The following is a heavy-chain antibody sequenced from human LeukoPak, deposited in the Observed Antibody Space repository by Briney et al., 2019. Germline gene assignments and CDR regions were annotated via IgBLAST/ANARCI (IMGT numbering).Heavy chain of an antibody. CDR2: IYSDDTT. J-gene: IGHJ4*02. Sequence: PGGSLRLSCAASGFTVSRNYMNWVRQAPGKGLEWVSLIYSDDTTFYSDSVKGRFTISRDNSKNTLYLQMNSLTAEDKAVYYCARERTSTYGDFDSWGQGTLVTVSS. CDR1: GFTVSRNY. D-gene: IGHD4-17*01. V-gene: IGHV3-53*01. CDR3: ARERTSTYGDFDS.